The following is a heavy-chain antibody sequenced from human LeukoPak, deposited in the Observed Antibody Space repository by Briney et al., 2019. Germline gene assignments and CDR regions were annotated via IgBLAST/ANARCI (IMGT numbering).Heavy chain of an antibody. CDR2: INPNSGGT. Sequence: GASVKVSCKASGYTFTGYYMHWVRQAPGQGLEWMGWINPNSGGTNYAQKFQGRVTMTRDTSISTAYMELSRLRSDDTAVYYCARVLAARTRTIPWGYWGQGNLVTVSS. CDR1: GYTFTGYY. CDR3: ARVLAARTRTIPWGY. D-gene: IGHD6-6*01. V-gene: IGHV1-2*02. J-gene: IGHJ4*02.